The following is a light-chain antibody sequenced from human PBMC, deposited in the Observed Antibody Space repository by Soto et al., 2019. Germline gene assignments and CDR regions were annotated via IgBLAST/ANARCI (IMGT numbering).Light chain of an antibody. CDR3: SSSTINNTVL. V-gene: IGLV2-14*01. J-gene: IGLJ2*01. Sequence: QSALTQPASMSGSPGQSITISCTGTSSDVGGYNYVSWYQRHPGKAPKLMIYEVSNRPSGVSNRFSGSKSGNTASLTISWLKAEDEADYYCSSSTINNTVLFGGGTKLTVL. CDR2: EVS. CDR1: SSDVGGYNY.